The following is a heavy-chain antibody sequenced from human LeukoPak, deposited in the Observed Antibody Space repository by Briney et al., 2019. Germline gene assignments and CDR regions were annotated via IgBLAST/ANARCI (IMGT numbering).Heavy chain of an antibody. CDR1: GFIFSDHF. D-gene: IGHD5-24*01. V-gene: IGHV3-72*01. CDR3: TREGYRPRYLDY. J-gene: IGHJ4*02. CDR2: SKSKAYSYIF. Sequence: PGGSLRLSCATSGFIFSDHFIDWVRQAPGRGLEWVGRSKSKAYSYIFEYAASVRGRFTISRDDSKNSLFLQMNSLNTEDTAVYYCTREGYRPRYLDYWGQGAMVTVSS.